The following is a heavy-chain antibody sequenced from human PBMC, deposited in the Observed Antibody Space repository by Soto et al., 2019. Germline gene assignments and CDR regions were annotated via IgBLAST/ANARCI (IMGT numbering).Heavy chain of an antibody. V-gene: IGHV3-33*01. CDR2: IWYDGSNK. D-gene: IGHD5-12*01. CDR3: ARGESGHDLYYYGMDV. CDR1: GFTFSSYG. J-gene: IGHJ6*02. Sequence: QVQLVESGGGVVQPGRSLRLSCAASGFTFSSYGMHWVRQAPGKGLEWVAVIWYDGSNKYYADSVKGRFTISRDNSKNTLYLQMNSLRAEDTAVYYCARGESGHDLYYYGMDVWGQGTTVTVSS.